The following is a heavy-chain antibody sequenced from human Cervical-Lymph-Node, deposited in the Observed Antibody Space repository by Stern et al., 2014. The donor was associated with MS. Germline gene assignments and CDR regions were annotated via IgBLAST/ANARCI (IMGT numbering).Heavy chain of an antibody. V-gene: IGHV1-69*06. Sequence: VQLVESGADVKKPGSAVRVSCKASGGVSWLRRAPGQGLEYMGGIIRPVGTAHYAQRFQGRLTITADTSRNTTYMELRSLRSDDTAVYYCARGTGDNWFDPWGQGTLVSVSS. CDR2: IIRPVGTA. J-gene: IGHJ5*02. CDR3: ARGTGDNWFDP. D-gene: IGHD3-10*01. CDR1: GGV.